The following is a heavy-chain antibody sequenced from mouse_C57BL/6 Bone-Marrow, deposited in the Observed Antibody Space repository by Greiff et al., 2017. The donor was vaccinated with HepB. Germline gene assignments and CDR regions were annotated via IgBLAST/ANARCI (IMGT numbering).Heavy chain of an antibody. D-gene: IGHD1-1*01. V-gene: IGHV1-53*01. CDR1: GYTFTSYW. CDR3: ARAPYYYGSLYAMDY. CDR2: INPSNGGT. Sequence: QVQLQQSGAELVKPGASVKLSCKASGYTFTSYWMHWVKQRPGQGLEWIGNINPSNGGTNYNEKFKSKATLTVDKSSSTAYMQLSSLTSEDSAVYYCARAPYYYGSLYAMDYWGQGTSVTVSS. J-gene: IGHJ4*01.